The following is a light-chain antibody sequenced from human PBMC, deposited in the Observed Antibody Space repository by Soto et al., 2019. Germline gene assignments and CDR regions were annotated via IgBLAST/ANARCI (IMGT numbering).Light chain of an antibody. CDR3: QQRSNWPRGT. CDR2: DAS. J-gene: IGKJ1*01. Sequence: EIVLTQSPATLSLSPGERATLSCRASQSVSSHLAWCQQKPGQAPSLLIYDASNRATGIPARFSGSGSGTDFTLTISSLEPEDFAVYYCQQRSNWPRGTFGQGTKVDSK. CDR1: QSVSSH. V-gene: IGKV3-11*01.